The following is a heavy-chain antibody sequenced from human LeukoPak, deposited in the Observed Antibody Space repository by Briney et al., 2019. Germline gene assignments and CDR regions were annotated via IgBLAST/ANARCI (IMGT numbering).Heavy chain of an antibody. CDR3: ARDATIAAAGPYYFDY. CDR1: GFTFSSYA. Sequence: GGSLRLSCAASGFTFSSYAMHWVRQAPGKGLEWVAVISYDGSNKYYADSVKGRFTISRDNSKNTLYLQMNSLRAEDTAVYYCARDATIAAAGPYYFDYWGQGTLVTVSS. D-gene: IGHD6-13*01. V-gene: IGHV3-30-3*01. J-gene: IGHJ4*02. CDR2: ISYDGSNK.